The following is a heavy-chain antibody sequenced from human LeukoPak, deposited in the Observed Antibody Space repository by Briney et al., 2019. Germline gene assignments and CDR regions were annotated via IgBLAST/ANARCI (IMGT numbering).Heavy chain of an antibody. CDR3: ARLQLWSPQGYFDY. CDR2: ISGSGGST. D-gene: IGHD5-18*01. J-gene: IGHJ4*02. V-gene: IGHV3-23*01. CDR1: GFTFSSYA. Sequence: GGSLRLSCAASGFTFSSYAMSWVRQAPGKGLEWVSAISGSGGSTYYADSVRGRFTISRDNSKNTLYLQMNSLRAEDTAVYYCARLQLWSPQGYFDYWGQGTLVTVSS.